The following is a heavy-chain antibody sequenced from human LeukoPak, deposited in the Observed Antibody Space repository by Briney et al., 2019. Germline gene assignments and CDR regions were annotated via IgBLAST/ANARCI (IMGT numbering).Heavy chain of an antibody. CDR1: GFTFSSYA. CDR3: AREISGYDDYFFDY. J-gene: IGHJ4*02. V-gene: IGHV3-30*04. Sequence: PGRSLRLSCAASGFTFSSYAMHWLRQAPGKGLEWVAVISYDGSNKYYADSVKGRFTISRDNSKNTLYLQVNSLRAEDTAVYYCAREISGYDDYFFDYWGQGTLVTVSS. D-gene: IGHD5-12*01. CDR2: ISYDGSNK.